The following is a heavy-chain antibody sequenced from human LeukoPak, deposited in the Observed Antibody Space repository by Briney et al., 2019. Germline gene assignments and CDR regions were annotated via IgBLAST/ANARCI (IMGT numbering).Heavy chain of an antibody. Sequence: GASVKVSCKASGYTFPGYYMHWVRQAPGQGLEWMGWINPNSGGTNYAQKFQGRATMTRDTSISTAYMELGRLRSDDTAVYYCAREHSSSSGKVFDYWGQGTLVTVSS. CDR1: GYTFPGYY. V-gene: IGHV1-2*02. D-gene: IGHD6-6*01. CDR2: INPNSGGT. J-gene: IGHJ4*02. CDR3: AREHSSSSGKVFDY.